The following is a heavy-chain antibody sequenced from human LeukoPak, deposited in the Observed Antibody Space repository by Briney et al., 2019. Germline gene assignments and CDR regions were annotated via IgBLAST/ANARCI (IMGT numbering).Heavy chain of an antibody. J-gene: IGHJ5*02. V-gene: IGHV3-74*01. CDR1: GFTLSSYW. D-gene: IGHD5-24*01. Sequence: GGSLRLSCAASGFTLSSYWMHWFRQVPGKGLVWVSVINKDGTSATYADSVRGRFTISRDNAKNTLYLQMNSLRVEDTAVYFCVRMAAGHRWGQGTLVTVSS. CDR3: VRMAAGHR. CDR2: INKDGTSA.